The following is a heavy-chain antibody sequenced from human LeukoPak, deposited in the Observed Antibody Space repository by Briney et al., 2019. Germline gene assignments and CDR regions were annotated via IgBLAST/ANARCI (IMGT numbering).Heavy chain of an antibody. CDR3: ARDGYSSGWYAGFDY. V-gene: IGHV3-21*01. CDR2: ISSSSSYI. Sequence: GGSLRLSCAASGFTFSSYSMNWVRQAPGKGLEWVSSISSSSSYIYYADSVKGRFTISRDNAKNSLYLQMNSLRAEDTAVYYCARDGYSSGWYAGFDYWGQGTLVTVSS. D-gene: IGHD6-19*01. CDR1: GFTFSSYS. J-gene: IGHJ4*02.